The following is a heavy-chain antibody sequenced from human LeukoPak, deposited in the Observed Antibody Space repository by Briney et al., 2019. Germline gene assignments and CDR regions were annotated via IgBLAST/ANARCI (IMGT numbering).Heavy chain of an antibody. CDR2: IRSDGSDK. J-gene: IGHJ4*02. CDR3: TKDIAAAGGPCAY. V-gene: IGHV3-30*02. CDR1: GFTFSGYD. D-gene: IGHD6-13*01. Sequence: GGSLRLSCAASGFTFSGYDMHWVRQAPGKGLEWVALIRSDGSDKYYADSVKGRFTISRDNSKNTLFLQMNSLRAEDTAVYYCTKDIAAAGGPCAYWGRGTLVTVTA.